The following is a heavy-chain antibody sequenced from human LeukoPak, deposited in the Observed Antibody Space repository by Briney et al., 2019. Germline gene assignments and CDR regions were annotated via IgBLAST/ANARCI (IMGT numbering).Heavy chain of an antibody. CDR2: IHYDGRT. CDR1: GASMSGQH. D-gene: IGHD7-27*01. CDR3: ARHLNGGTHPLDN. V-gene: IGHV4-59*08. Sequence: SETLSLTCTVSGASMSGQHWSWIRQAPGKGLEWIAWIHYDGRTNYNPSLKSRLSLSVDTSPNQFSLSLNSVTAADPAVYFCARHLNGGTHPLDNWGPGIRVIVS. J-gene: IGHJ4*02.